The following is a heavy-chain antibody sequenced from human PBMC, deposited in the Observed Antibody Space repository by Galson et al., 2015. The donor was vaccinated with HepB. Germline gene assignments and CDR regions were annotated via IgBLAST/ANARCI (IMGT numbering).Heavy chain of an antibody. D-gene: IGHD2-2*02. V-gene: IGHV1-24*01. CDR2: FDPEDGET. CDR1: GYTLTELS. Sequence: SVKVSCKVSGYTLTELSMHWVRQAPGKGLEWMGGFDPEDGETIYAQKFQGRVTMTEDTSTDTAYMELSSLRSEDTAVYYCATDGYCSSTSCYRWFYMDVWGKGTTVTVSS. J-gene: IGHJ6*03. CDR3: ATDGYCSSTSCYRWFYMDV.